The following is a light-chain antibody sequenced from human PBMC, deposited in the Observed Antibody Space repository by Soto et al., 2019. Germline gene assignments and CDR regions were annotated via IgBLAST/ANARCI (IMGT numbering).Light chain of an antibody. CDR1: QNIDNW. J-gene: IGKJ1*01. V-gene: IGKV1-5*01. Sequence: DNQMTQSPCTLSASVGDRVTITCRTSQNIDNWLAWYHQKPGKAPSLLVYRASNLERGVPSRFSGSGSGAEFTLTISSLQPDDFGTYYCQQYKNYPWTFGQGTKVEIK. CDR3: QQYKNYPWT. CDR2: RAS.